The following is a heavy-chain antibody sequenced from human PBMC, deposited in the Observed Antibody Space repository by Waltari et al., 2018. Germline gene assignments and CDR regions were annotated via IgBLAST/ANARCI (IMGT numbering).Heavy chain of an antibody. Sequence: QVQLQESGPGLVKPSETLSLTCTVSGGSIMSYYWSWIRQSPGKCLEWIGYVYYSGITDYNPSLKIRVIISVDTSKNQFSLRLSSVTAADTAVYYCARGGITSGDFDYWGQGTLVTVSS. CDR1: GGSIMSYY. J-gene: IGHJ4*02. V-gene: IGHV4-59*01. CDR2: VYYSGIT. CDR3: ARGGITSGDFDY. D-gene: IGHD3-10*01.